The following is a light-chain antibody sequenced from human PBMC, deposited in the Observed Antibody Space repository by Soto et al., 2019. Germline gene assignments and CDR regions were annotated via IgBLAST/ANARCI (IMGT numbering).Light chain of an antibody. CDR3: KQGTHWPPFT. CDR2: KVS. J-gene: IGKJ3*01. V-gene: IGKV2-30*01. Sequence: DVVMTQSPLSLPVTLGQPASISCRSSQSLVYSDGNTYLNWFQQRPGQSPRRLIYKVSKRNSGVPDRFSGSGSGTDFTLKISRVEAEDVGVYYCKQGTHWPPFTFGPGTKVDIK. CDR1: QSLVYSDGNTY.